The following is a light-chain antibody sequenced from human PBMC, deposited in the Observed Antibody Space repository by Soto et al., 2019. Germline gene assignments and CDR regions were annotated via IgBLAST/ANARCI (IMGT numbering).Light chain of an antibody. CDR3: QRRHNYQPARFT. CDR1: QSFSSY. J-gene: IGKJ4*01. CDR2: DAS. Sequence: EIVLTQSPATLSLSPGERATLSCRASQSFSSYLAWYQQKPGQAPRLLIYDASNTATGIPARSSGSGCGADFDLTISSLKPQDLAVEYCQRRHNYQPARFTFGEGTKVDIK. V-gene: IGKV3-11*01.